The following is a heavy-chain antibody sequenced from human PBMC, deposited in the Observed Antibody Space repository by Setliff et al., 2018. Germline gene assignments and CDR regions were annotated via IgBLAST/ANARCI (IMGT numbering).Heavy chain of an antibody. CDR1: GFAFSTYG. J-gene: IGHJ5*02. V-gene: IGHV3-48*01. CDR3: ARDPNGDYVGAFDP. CDR2: ISGSGSTT. D-gene: IGHD4-17*01. Sequence: PGGSLRLSCVASGFAFSTYGMHWVRQAPGKGLEWVSYISGSGSTTYYADSVRGRFTISRDNSNNTLYMQMSSLRAEDTAIYSCARDPNGDYVGAFDPWGQGILVTV.